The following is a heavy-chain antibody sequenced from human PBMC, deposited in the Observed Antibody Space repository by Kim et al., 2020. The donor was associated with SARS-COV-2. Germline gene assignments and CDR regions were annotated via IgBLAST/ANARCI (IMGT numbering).Heavy chain of an antibody. D-gene: IGHD3-10*01. CDR1: GGSFSGHY. J-gene: IGHJ4*02. Sequence: SETLSLTCAVYGGSFSGHYWNWIRQPPGMGLEWIGEINHSGSAYYNPSLKSRVTLSVDTSKNQFSLKLTSVTAADTAVYYCARRPSGVDWWGQGTPVTVSS. V-gene: IGHV4-34*01. CDR3: ARRPSGVDW. CDR2: INHSGSA.